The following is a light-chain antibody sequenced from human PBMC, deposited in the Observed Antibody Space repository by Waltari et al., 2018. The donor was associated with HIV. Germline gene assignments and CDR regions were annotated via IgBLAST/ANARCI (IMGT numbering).Light chain of an antibody. J-gene: IGLJ3*02. V-gene: IGLV1-47*01. CDR3: AAWDDSLSGPGV. CDR1: SSNIGSNY. Sequence: QSVLTQPPSASGTPGQRVTIPCSGSSSNIGSNYVYWYQQLPGTAPKLLIYRNNQRPSGVPDRFSGSKSGTSASLAISGLRSEDEADYYCAAWDDSLSGPGVFGGGTKLTVL. CDR2: RNN.